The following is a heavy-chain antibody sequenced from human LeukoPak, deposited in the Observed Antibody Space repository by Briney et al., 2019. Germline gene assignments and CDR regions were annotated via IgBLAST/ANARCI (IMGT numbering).Heavy chain of an antibody. V-gene: IGHV3-23*01. Sequence: GSLRLSCAASGFTFSSYAMSWVRQAPGNGLEWVSAISGSGGSTYYADSVKGRFTISRDNAKNSLYLQMNSLRAEDTALYYCARDWGGSGSYFYFDYWGQGTLVTVSS. J-gene: IGHJ4*02. CDR2: ISGSGGST. D-gene: IGHD3-10*01. CDR1: GFTFSSYA. CDR3: ARDWGGSGSYFYFDY.